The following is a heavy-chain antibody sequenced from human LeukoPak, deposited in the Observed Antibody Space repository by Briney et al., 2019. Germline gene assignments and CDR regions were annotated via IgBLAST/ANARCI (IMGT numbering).Heavy chain of an antibody. CDR3: ARAPGAVQLWAD. J-gene: IGHJ4*02. V-gene: IGHV4-34*01. D-gene: IGHD5-18*01. Sequence: PSETLSLTCAVYGGSFSGYYWSWIRQPPGKGLEWIGEINHSGSTNYNPSLKSRVTISVDTSKNQFSLKLSSVTAADTAVYYCARAPGAVQLWADWGQGTLVTVSS. CDR1: GGSFSGYY. CDR2: INHSGST.